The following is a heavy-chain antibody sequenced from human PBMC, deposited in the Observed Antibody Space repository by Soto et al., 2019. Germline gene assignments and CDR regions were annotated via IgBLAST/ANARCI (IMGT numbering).Heavy chain of an antibody. CDR3: AKGGRQWLVTSDFNY. CDR2: VSHDGRNT. Sequence: PGGSLRLSCAASGFTFSDYAMHWVRQAPGKGLEWVAVVSHDGRNTHYADSVKGRFTISRDSSKNTVSLEMTSLRAEDMSVFYCAKGGRQWLVTSDFNYWGQGALVTVSS. V-gene: IGHV3-30*18. CDR1: GFTFSDYA. J-gene: IGHJ4*02. D-gene: IGHD6-19*01.